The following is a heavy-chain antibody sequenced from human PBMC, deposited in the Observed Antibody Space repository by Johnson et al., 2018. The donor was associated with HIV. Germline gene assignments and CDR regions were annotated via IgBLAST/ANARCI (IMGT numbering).Heavy chain of an antibody. CDR2: ISYDGSNK. D-gene: IGHD3-16*01. CDR1: GFTFSSYA. V-gene: IGHV3-30*04. J-gene: IGHJ3*02. Sequence: QVQLVESGGGVVQPGRSLRLSCAASGFTFSSYAMHWVRQAPGKGLEWVAVISYDGSNKYYADSVKGRFTISRDNSKNTMYLQMNSLRAEDTAVYYCAKGEWGAGTDAFDIWGQGKMVTFSS. CDR3: AKGEWGAGTDAFDI.